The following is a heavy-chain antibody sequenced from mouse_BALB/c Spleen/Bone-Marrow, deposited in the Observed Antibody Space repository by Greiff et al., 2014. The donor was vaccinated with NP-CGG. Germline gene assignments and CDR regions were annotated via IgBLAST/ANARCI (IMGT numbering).Heavy chain of an antibody. J-gene: IGHJ1*01. D-gene: IGHD4-1*01. CDR3: ARGGNWDDFDV. Sequence: EVQLVESGGGLVQPGGSRKLSCAASGFTFSSFGMHWVRQAPEKGLEWVAYISSGSTAICYADTVKGRFTISRDNPKNTLFLQMTRLRSEDTAMYYCARGGNWDDFDVWGAGSTVTVSS. CDR2: ISSGSTAI. CDR1: GFTFSSFG. V-gene: IGHV5-17*02.